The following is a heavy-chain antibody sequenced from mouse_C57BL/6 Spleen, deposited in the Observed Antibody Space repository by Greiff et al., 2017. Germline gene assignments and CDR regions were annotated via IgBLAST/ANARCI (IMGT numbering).Heavy chain of an antibody. Sequence: QVQLQQSGPELVKPGASVKISCKASGYAFSSSWMNWVKQRPGKGLEWIGRIYPGDGDTNYNGKFKGKATLTADKSASTAYMQLSSLTSEDSAVYFCAQTYDYDGGGDYWGQGTTLTVSS. V-gene: IGHV1-82*01. CDR3: AQTYDYDGGGDY. CDR1: GYAFSSSW. D-gene: IGHD2-4*01. CDR2: IYPGDGDT. J-gene: IGHJ2*01.